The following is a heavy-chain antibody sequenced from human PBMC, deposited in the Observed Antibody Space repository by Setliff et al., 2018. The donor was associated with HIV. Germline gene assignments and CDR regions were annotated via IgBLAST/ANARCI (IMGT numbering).Heavy chain of an antibody. J-gene: IGHJ3*02. Sequence: GGSLRLSCAASGFTFSGYGMYWVRQAPGKGLEWVAFIRYDGDNKYYADSVKGRFTIPRDNSKNTLYLQMNSLETEDTAVYYCTTDRVGGRTTWYRIGAFEIWGQGTMVTVSS. D-gene: IGHD1-26*01. CDR2: IRYDGDNK. CDR1: GFTFSGYG. CDR3: TTDRVGGRTTWYRIGAFEI. V-gene: IGHV3-30*02.